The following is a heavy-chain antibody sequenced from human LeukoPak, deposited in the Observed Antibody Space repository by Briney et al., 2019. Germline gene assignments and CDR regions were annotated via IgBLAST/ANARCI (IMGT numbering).Heavy chain of an antibody. CDR2: IYHSGST. J-gene: IGHJ5*02. Sequence: SETLSLTCTVSGYSISSGYYWGWIRQPPGKGLEWIGSIYHSGSTYYNPSLKSRVTISVDTSKNQFSLKLSSVTAADTAVYYCAREKGQDYYDSSGYSYRGWFDPWGQGTLVTVSS. CDR3: AREKGQDYYDSSGYSYRGWFDP. V-gene: IGHV4-38-2*02. CDR1: GYSISSGYY. D-gene: IGHD3-22*01.